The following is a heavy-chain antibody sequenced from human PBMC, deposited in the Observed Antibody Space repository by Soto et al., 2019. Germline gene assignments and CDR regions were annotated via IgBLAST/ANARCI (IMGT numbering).Heavy chain of an antibody. CDR3: AKDLGYSGYDQWVYSYGYGDAFDI. CDR1: GFTFSSYA. V-gene: IGHV3-23*01. Sequence: GGSLRLSCAASGFTFSSYAMSWVRQAPGKGLEWVSAISGSGGSTYYADSVKGRFTISRDNSKNTLYLQMNSLRAEDTAVYYCAKDLGYSGYDQWVYSYGYGDAFDIWGQGTMVTVSS. CDR2: ISGSGGST. J-gene: IGHJ3*02. D-gene: IGHD5-12*01.